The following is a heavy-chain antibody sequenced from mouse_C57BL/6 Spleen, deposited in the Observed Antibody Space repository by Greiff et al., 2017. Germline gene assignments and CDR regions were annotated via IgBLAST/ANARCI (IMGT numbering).Heavy chain of an antibody. CDR3: AKLGGDGHYAMDY. Sequence: VHLVESGPGLVAPSPCLSITCTVSGFSLTSYGVRWVRQPPGHGLEWLGVIWGDGSTNYHSAHISRLSISKDNSKSQVFLKLNRLQTDDTATYYGAKLGGDGHYAMDYWGQGTSVTVSS. V-gene: IGHV2-3*01. CDR2: IWGDGST. CDR1: GFSLTSYG. D-gene: IGHD2-3*01. J-gene: IGHJ4*01.